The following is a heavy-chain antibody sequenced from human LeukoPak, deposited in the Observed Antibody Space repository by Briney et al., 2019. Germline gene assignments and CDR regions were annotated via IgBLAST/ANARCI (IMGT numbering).Heavy chain of an antibody. CDR1: GYTFTGYY. CDR3: ARAMAAPDAFDI. J-gene: IGHJ3*02. Sequence: GASVKVSCKXSGYTFTGYYMHWVRQAPGQGLEWMGRINPNSGGTNYAQKFQGRVTMTRDTSISTAYMELSRLRSDDTAVYYCARAMAAPDAFDIWGQGTMVTVSS. V-gene: IGHV1-2*06. D-gene: IGHD2-8*01. CDR2: INPNSGGT.